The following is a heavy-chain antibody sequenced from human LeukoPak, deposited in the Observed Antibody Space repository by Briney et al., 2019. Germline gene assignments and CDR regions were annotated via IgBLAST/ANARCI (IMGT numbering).Heavy chain of an antibody. Sequence: GGSLRLSCAASGFTFSSYAMHWVRQAPGKGLEWVAVISYDGSNKYYADSVKGRFTISRDNSKNTLYLQMNSLRAEDTAVYYCAREDIVVVRGAFDIWGQGTMVTVSS. CDR1: GFTFSSYA. V-gene: IGHV3-30-3*01. CDR2: ISYDGSNK. CDR3: AREDIVVVRGAFDI. D-gene: IGHD2-2*01. J-gene: IGHJ3*02.